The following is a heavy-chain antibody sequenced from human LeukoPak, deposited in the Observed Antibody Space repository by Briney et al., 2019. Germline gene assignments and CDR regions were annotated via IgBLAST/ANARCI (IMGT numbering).Heavy chain of an antibody. J-gene: IGHJ3*02. CDR2: IFWRSGDT. CDR1: GFTSDDHA. Sequence: GRSLRLSCEVSGFTSDDHAMHWVRQAPGKGLEWVSGIFWRSGDTGYADSVKGRFTISRDNAKNSLYLEMNRLRAEDTALYFCTKDVLAGGADIWGQGTMVTVSS. V-gene: IGHV3-9*02. CDR3: TKDVLAGGADI. D-gene: IGHD1-26*01.